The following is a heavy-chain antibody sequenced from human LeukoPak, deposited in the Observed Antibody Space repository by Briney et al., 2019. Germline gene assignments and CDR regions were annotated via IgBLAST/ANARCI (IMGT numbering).Heavy chain of an antibody. CDR1: VGSISIGSYY. D-gene: IGHD4-17*01. V-gene: IGHV4-61*02. CDR2: IYTSGST. CDR3: ARITNGDYGDY. Sequence: SQTLSLTCTVSVGSISIGSYYGSWIRQPAGKGLEWIGRIYTSGSTTYNPSLKSRVTISVDTSKNQFPLKLSSVTAADTGVNYCARITNGDYGDYWGQRTLVIVSS. J-gene: IGHJ4*02.